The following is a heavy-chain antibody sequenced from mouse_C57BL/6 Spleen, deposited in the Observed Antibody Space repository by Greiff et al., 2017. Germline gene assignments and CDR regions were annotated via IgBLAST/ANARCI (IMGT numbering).Heavy chain of an antibody. CDR1: GYSFTGYY. Sequence: VQLQQSGPELVKPGASVKISCKASGYSFTGYYMNWVKQSPEKSLEWIGEINPSTGGTTYNQKFKAKATLTVDKSSSTAYMQLKSLTSEDSAVYYCARHGGYFDYWGQGTTLTVSS. V-gene: IGHV1-42*01. CDR3: ARHGGYFDY. J-gene: IGHJ2*01. CDR2: INPSTGGT.